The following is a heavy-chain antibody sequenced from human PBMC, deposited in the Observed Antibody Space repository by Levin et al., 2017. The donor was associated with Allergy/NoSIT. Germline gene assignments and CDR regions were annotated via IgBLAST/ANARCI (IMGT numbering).Heavy chain of an antibody. V-gene: IGHV3-7*01. CDR2: IKQDGSEK. CDR1: GFTFSSYW. CDR3: AKNAIFGVVIIGYYMDV. J-gene: IGHJ6*03. Sequence: PGGSLRLSCAASGFTFSSYWMSWVRQAPGKGLEWVANIKQDGSEKYYVDSVKGRFTISRDNAKNSLYLQMNSLRAEDTAVYYCAKNAIFGVVIIGYYMDVWGKGTTVTVSS. D-gene: IGHD3-3*01.